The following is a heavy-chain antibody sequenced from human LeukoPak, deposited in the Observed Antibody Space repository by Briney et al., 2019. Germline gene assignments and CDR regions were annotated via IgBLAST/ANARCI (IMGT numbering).Heavy chain of an antibody. CDR2: IYYSGST. V-gene: IGHV4-39*01. J-gene: IGHJ4*02. CDR3: ARHVKYYFDY. Sequence: SETLPLTCTVSGGSISSSSYYWGWIRQPPGKGLEWIGSIYYSGSTYYNPSLKSRVTISVDTSKNQFSLRLSSVTAADTAVYYCARHVKYYFDYWGQGTLVTVSS. CDR1: GGSISSSSYY.